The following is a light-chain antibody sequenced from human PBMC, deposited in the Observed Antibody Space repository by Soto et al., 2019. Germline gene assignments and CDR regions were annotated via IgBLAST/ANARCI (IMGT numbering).Light chain of an antibody. J-gene: IGLJ2*01. V-gene: IGLV2-14*01. Sequence: QSALTQPASVSGSPGQSITISCTGTSSDVGGYNYVSWYQQHPGKAPKLMIYEVSDRPSGVSNRFSGSKSGNTASLTISGXXXXXXXXYYCSSYTSSRTLVFGGGTKLTV. CDR1: SSDVGGYNY. CDR2: EVS. CDR3: SSYTSSRTLV.